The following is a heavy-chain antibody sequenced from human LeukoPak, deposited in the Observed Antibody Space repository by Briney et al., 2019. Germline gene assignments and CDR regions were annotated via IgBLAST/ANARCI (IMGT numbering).Heavy chain of an antibody. V-gene: IGHV4-39*07. Sequence: PSETLSLTCTVSGGSISSSSYYWGWIRQPPGKGLEWIGSIYYSGSTYYNPSLKSRVTISVDASKNQFSLKLSSVTAADTAVYYCARGRSNRRDCSSTSCLSGFDPWGQGTLVTVSS. J-gene: IGHJ5*02. CDR2: IYYSGST. CDR1: GGSISSSSYY. CDR3: ARGRSNRRDCSSTSCLSGFDP. D-gene: IGHD2-2*01.